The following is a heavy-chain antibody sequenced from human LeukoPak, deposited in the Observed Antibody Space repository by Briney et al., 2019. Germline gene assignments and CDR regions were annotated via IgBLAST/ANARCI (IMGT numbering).Heavy chain of an antibody. CDR2: IDKSGGTT. CDR1: GFTFSDSY. D-gene: IGHD3-22*01. V-gene: IGHV3-11*04. Sequence: GGSLRLSCAASGFTFSDSYMTWIRQAPGKGLEWVAFIDKSGGTTYYADSVKGRFTISRDNAKSSLYLEMNSLRAEDTAVYYCASQYYYDSRSPGAPDYWGQGTLVTVSS. CDR3: ASQYYYDSRSPGAPDY. J-gene: IGHJ4*02.